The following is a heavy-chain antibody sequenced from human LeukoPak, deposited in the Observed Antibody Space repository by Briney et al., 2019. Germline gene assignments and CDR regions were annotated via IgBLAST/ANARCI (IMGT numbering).Heavy chain of an antibody. CDR2: IWPDGSNK. CDR3: ARDYCRTTSCLES. Sequence: PGGSLRLSCAASEFTFNSYGMFWVRQAPGKGLEWVAFIWPDGSNKLYGDSVKGRFTISRDNSKNTVYLQMNSLRAEDTAVYYCARDYCRTTSCLESWGQGTLVTVSS. J-gene: IGHJ4*02. CDR1: EFTFNSYG. V-gene: IGHV3-33*01. D-gene: IGHD2-2*01.